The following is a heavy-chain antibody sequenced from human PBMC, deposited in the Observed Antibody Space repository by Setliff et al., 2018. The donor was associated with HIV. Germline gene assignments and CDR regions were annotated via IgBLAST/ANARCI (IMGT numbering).Heavy chain of an antibody. V-gene: IGHV1-2*02. CDR3: ARDNRTGYSSGWPLDF. CDR2: INPHSGGT. J-gene: IGHJ4*02. D-gene: IGHD6-19*01. Sequence: ASVKVSCKASGYTFTGYYIYWVRQAPGQGLEWMGWINPHSGGTQYAQKFQGRVTVTRDTPIRTAYMELKSLRSDDTAVYFCARDNRTGYSSGWPLDFWGQGTLVTVSS. CDR1: GYTFTGYY.